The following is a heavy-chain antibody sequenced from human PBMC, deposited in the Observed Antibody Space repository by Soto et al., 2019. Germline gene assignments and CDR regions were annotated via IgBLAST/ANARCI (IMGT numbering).Heavy chain of an antibody. CDR2: TYYRGST. CDR3: ARPESDYYIAIDY. J-gene: IGHJ4*02. Sequence: SETLFLTCTVSGGSLSSPIYYWAWIRQPPGKGLEWIGSTYYRGSTYYNPSLKSRVTISVDTSKNQFSLKVRSVTAADTAVYYCARPESDYYIAIDYWGQGSLVTVSS. V-gene: IGHV4-39*01. CDR1: GGSLSSPIYY. D-gene: IGHD3-22*01.